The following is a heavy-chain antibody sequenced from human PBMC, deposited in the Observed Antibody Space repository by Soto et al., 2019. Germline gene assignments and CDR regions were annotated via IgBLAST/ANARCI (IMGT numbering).Heavy chain of an antibody. CDR3: ARDRVVAATHYYYGMDV. J-gene: IGHJ6*02. D-gene: IGHD2-15*01. Sequence: PGGSLRLSCAASGFTFSSYSMNWVRQAPGKGLEWVSSISSGSSYIYYADSVKGRFTISRDNAKNSLYLQMNSLRAEDTAVYYCARDRVVAATHYYYGMDVWGQGTTVTVSS. V-gene: IGHV3-21*01. CDR2: ISSGSSYI. CDR1: GFTFSSYS.